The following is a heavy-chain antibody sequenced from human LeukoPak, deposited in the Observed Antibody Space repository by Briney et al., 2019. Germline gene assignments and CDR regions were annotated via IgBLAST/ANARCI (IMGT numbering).Heavy chain of an antibody. CDR3: ASTATRIAAYRFDY. CDR2: ISAYNGNT. CDR1: GYTFTSYG. Sequence: ASVKVSCKASGYTFTSYGISWVRQAPGQGLEWMGWISAYNGNTNYAQKLQGRVTMTTDTSTSTAYMELRSLRSDDTAVYYCASTATRIAAYRFDYWGQGTLVTVSS. J-gene: IGHJ4*02. D-gene: IGHD6-6*01. V-gene: IGHV1-18*01.